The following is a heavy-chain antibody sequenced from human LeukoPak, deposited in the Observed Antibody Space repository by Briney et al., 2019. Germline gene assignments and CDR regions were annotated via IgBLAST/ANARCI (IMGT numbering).Heavy chain of an antibody. V-gene: IGHV4-34*01. J-gene: IGHJ4*02. CDR2: INHSGST. D-gene: IGHD2-2*01. Sequence: SETLFLTFAGHGGAFRGYYWSWVRQPPGKGVGWIGEINHSGSTNYNPSLKSRVTISVDTSKNQFSLKLSSVTAADTAVYYCARKNCSSTSCYDYWGQGTLVTVSS. CDR1: GGAFRGYY. CDR3: ARKNCSSTSCYDY.